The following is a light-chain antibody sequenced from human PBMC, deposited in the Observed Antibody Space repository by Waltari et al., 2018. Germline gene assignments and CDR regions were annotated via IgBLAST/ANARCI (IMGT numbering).Light chain of an antibody. V-gene: IGKV1-39*01. CDR2: TAS. CDR3: QQSYITPYT. Sequence: EIQLTQSPSPLSVSAGDRVTITCRASQSITSHLNWFQQQPGRAPKLLIHTASSLESGVPSRFSGSGSGTHFTLTISSLQPEDFATYFCQQSYITPYTFGQGTKLEI. CDR1: QSITSH. J-gene: IGKJ2*01.